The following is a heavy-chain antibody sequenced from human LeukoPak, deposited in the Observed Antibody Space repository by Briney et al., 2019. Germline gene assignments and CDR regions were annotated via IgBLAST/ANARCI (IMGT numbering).Heavy chain of an antibody. CDR1: GGSFSGYY. J-gene: IGHJ4*02. CDR2: INHSGST. Sequence: PSETLSLTCAVYGGSFSGYYWSWIRQPPGKGLEWIGEINHSGSTNYNPSLKSRVTISVDTSKNQFSLKLSSVTAADTAVYYCAGAVAGTLYYWGQETLVTVSS. D-gene: IGHD6-19*01. CDR3: AGAVAGTLYY. V-gene: IGHV4-34*01.